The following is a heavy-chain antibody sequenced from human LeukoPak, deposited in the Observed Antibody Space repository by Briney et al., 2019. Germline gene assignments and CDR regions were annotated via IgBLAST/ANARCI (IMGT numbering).Heavy chain of an antibody. V-gene: IGHV3-15*01. D-gene: IGHD3-10*01. CDR1: GITFSTAW. CDR3: ATDRAWFDP. J-gene: IGHJ5*02. Sequence: GGSVRLSCAASGITFSTAWMSWFRQAPGKGLEGVGRIKSKIGGATADYAAHVKDRFTISRDDTKNTLYLQMNSLKTEDTAVYYCATDRAWFDPWGQGTLVTVSS. CDR2: IKSKIGGATA.